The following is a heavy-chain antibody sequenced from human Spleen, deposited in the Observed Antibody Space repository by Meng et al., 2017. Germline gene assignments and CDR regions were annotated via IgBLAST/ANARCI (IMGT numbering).Heavy chain of an antibody. CDR1: GDSVSSNSAA. CDR3: ARDLAYSSGQSLVYYGMDV. Sequence: SETLSLTCAISGDSVSSNSAAWNWIRQSPSRGLEWLGRTYYRSTWYNDYAVSVKSRITINPDTSKNQFSLQLNSVTPEDTAVYYCARDLAYSSGQSLVYYGMDVWGQGTTVTVSS. CDR2: TYYRSTWYN. D-gene: IGHD6-19*01. J-gene: IGHJ6*02. V-gene: IGHV6-1*01.